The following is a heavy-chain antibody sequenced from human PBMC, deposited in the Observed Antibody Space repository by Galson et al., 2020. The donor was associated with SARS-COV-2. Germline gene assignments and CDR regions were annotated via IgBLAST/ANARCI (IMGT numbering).Heavy chain of an antibody. V-gene: IGHV1-58*01. J-gene: IGHJ4*02. D-gene: IGHD4-17*01. CDR2: IVVGSPNT. CDR3: AANDYGDYGNDY. CDR1: RFTFTDSA. Sequence: SVKVSCKASRFTFTDSALQWVRQARGQRLEWIGWIVVGSPNTDYAQKFQERVTITWDMSTSTAYMELSSLTSEDTAVYYCAANDYGDYGNDYWGQGTLVTVTS.